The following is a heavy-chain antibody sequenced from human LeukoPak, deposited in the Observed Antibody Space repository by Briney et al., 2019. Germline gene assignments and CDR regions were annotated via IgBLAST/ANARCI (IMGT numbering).Heavy chain of an antibody. CDR2: ISYDRTHI. J-gene: IGHJ4*02. Sequence: GRSLRLSCAASGFTFSSYAMHRVRQAPGKGLEWVAVISYDRTHIYYADSMKGRFTISRDNSKNTLYLQMNSLRAEDTAVYYCARDNTVGAAIEYWGQGTLVTVSS. V-gene: IGHV3-30-3*01. D-gene: IGHD1-26*01. CDR1: GFTFSSYA. CDR3: ARDNTVGAAIEY.